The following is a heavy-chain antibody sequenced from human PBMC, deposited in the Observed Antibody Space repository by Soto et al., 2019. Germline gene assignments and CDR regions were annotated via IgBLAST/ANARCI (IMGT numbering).Heavy chain of an antibody. J-gene: IGHJ4*02. CDR1: GGSIVGSY. V-gene: IGHV4-59*01. Sequence: PSETLSLTCSVSGGSIVGSYCSFIGQAPWKGLEWLGYVYYTGSTNYSPSLRSRVSISVDTSKNEFSLRLSSVTAADTAVYFCARSVAVPGAHIDYWGQGTQVTVSS. CDR3: ARSVAVPGAHIDY. D-gene: IGHD6-19*01. CDR2: VYYTGST.